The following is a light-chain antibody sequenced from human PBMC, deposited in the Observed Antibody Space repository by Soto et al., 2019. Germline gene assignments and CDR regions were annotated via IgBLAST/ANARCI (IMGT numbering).Light chain of an antibody. CDR1: QSISSG. V-gene: IGKV1-5*01. J-gene: IGKJ1*01. Sequence: IPMTQSPSTLSASVGDRVTITCRASQSISSGLAWYQQKPVKAPKLLIYDASSLESGVPSRFSGSGSGTEFTLTITSLQPDDFATYYCQKYNSYPWKFGQGTKVDIK. CDR3: QKYNSYPWK. CDR2: DAS.